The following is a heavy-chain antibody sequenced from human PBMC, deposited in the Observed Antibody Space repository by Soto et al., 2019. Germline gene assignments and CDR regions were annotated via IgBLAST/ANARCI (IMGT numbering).Heavy chain of an antibody. CDR1: GFSLSTSGVG. D-gene: IGHD1-26*01. V-gene: IGHV2-5*01. Sequence: SGPTLVNPTQTLTLTCTFSGFSLSTSGVGVGWIRQPPGKALEWLALIYWNDDKRYSPSLKSRLTITKDTSKNQVVLTMTNMDPVDTATYYCAHSGMCHDYYYYYGMDVWGQGTTVTVSS. J-gene: IGHJ6*02. CDR3: AHSGMCHDYYYYYGMDV. CDR2: IYWNDDK.